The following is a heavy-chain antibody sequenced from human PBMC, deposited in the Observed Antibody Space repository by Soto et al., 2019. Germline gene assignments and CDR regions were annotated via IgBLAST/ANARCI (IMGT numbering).Heavy chain of an antibody. CDR2: ISGSGGST. V-gene: IGHV3-23*01. CDR3: AKDSAESVVPAAIFVVAVAGTGGFDY. Sequence: GESLKISCAASGFTFSSYAMSWVRQAPGKGLEWVSAISGSGGSTYYADSVKGRFTISRDNSKNTLYLQMNSLRAEDTAVYYCAKDSAESVVPAAIFVVAVAGTGGFDYWGQGTLVTVSS. J-gene: IGHJ4*02. CDR1: GFTFSSYA. D-gene: IGHD2-2*02.